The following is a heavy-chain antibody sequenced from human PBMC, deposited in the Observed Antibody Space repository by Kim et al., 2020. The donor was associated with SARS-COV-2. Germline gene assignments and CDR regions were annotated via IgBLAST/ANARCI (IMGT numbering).Heavy chain of an antibody. CDR3: AKGGPGYSSSWYGVDY. CDR2: ISGSGGST. Sequence: GGSLRLSCAASGFTFSTYAMSWVRQAPGKGLEWVSAISGSGGSTYYADSVKGRFTLSRDNSKNTLYLQMNSLRAEDTAVYYCAKGGPGYSSSWYGVDYWGQGTLVTVSS. V-gene: IGHV3-23*01. CDR1: GFTFSTYA. J-gene: IGHJ4*02. D-gene: IGHD6-13*01.